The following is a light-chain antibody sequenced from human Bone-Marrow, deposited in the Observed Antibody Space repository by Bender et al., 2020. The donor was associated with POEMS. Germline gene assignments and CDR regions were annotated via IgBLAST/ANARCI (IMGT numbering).Light chain of an antibody. J-gene: IGLJ1*01. V-gene: IGLV2-11*01. CDR1: SSDVGNYNF. Sequence: QSALTQPRSVSGSPGQSVTISCTGTSSDVGNYNFVSWYQQHPGQAPKVMIYDVSKRPSGVPDRFSGSKSGNTASLTISGLQAEDEADYYCSSYTSSSTYVFGTGTKVTVL. CDR3: SSYTSSSTYV. CDR2: DVS.